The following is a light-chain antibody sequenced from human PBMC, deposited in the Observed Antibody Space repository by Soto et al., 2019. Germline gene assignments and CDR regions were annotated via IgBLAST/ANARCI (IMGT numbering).Light chain of an antibody. V-gene: IGKV1-5*03. CDR3: QQYNDNWT. Sequence: IQMTQSPSTLSASVGDRVTITCRASQSISSRLAWYQQKPGKAPKLLIYKASTLQSGVPSRFSGSGSGTEFTLAISSLQPDDSATYYCQQYNDNWTFGQGTKVDIK. CDR1: QSISSR. J-gene: IGKJ1*01. CDR2: KAS.